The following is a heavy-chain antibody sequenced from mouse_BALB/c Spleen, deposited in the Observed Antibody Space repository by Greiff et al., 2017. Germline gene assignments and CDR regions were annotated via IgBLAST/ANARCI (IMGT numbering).Heavy chain of an antibody. CDR3: ASLYDGYYVWFAY. V-gene: IGHV5-9-3*01. J-gene: IGHJ3*01. CDR1: GFTFSSYA. D-gene: IGHD2-3*01. CDR2: ISSGGSYT. Sequence: EVKLEESGGGLVKPGGSLKLSCAASGFTFSSYAMSWVRQTPEKRLEWVATISSGGSYTYYPDSVKGRFTISRDNAKNTLYLQMSSLRSEDTAMYYCASLYDGYYVWFAYWGQGTLVTVSA.